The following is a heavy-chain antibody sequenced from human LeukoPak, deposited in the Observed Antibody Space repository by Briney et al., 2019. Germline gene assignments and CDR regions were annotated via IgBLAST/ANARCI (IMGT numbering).Heavy chain of an antibody. D-gene: IGHD5-18*01. CDR3: ARVRGYSYGPLGY. J-gene: IGHJ4*02. CDR1: GGSLSGYY. V-gene: IGHV4-34*01. CDR2: INHSGST. Sequence: SETLSLTCAVYGGSLSGYYWSWLRQPPGKGLEWIGEINHSGSTNYNPSLKSRVTISVDTSKNQFSLKLSSVTAADTAVYYCARVRGYSYGPLGYWGQGTLVTVSS.